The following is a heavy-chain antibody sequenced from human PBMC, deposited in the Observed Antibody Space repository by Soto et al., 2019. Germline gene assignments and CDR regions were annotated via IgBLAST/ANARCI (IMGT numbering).Heavy chain of an antibody. V-gene: IGHV3-9*01. CDR1: GFTFDDYA. D-gene: IGHD6-19*01. J-gene: IGHJ6*02. Sequence: GGSLRLSCAASGFTFDDYAMHWVRQAPGKGLEWVSGISWNSGSIGYADSVKGRFTISRDNAKNSLYLQMNSLRAEDTALYYCAKDISGSGWPDNYYYGMDVWGQGTTVTVSS. CDR2: ISWNSGSI. CDR3: AKDISGSGWPDNYYYGMDV.